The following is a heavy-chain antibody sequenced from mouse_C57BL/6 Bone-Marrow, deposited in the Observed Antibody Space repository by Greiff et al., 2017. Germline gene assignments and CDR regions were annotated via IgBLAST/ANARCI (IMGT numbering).Heavy chain of an antibody. CDR1: GYTFTTYP. Sequence: QVQLKQSGAELVKPGASVKMSCKASGYTFTTYPIEWMKQNHGKSLEWIGNFHPYNDDTKYNEKFKGKAKLPVEKSSSTVYLELSRLTSDDSAVYYCARGDYSNYGYFDVWGTGTTVTVSS. V-gene: IGHV1-47*01. CDR3: ARGDYSNYGYFDV. J-gene: IGHJ1*03. D-gene: IGHD2-5*01. CDR2: FHPYNDDT.